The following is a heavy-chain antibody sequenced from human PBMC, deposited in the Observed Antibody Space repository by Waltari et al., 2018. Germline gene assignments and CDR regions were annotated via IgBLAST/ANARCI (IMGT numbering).Heavy chain of an antibody. CDR2: IYYSGST. V-gene: IGHV4-59*01. CDR3: ARDSGSSGYYLGAFDI. CDR1: GGSISSYY. J-gene: IGHJ3*02. Sequence: QVQLQESGPGLVKPSETLSLTCTVSGGSISSYYWSWIRQPPGKGLEWIGYIYYSGSTNNNPSLKSRVTISVDTSKNQFSLKLSSVTAADTAVYYCARDSGSSGYYLGAFDIWGQGTMVTVSS. D-gene: IGHD3-22*01.